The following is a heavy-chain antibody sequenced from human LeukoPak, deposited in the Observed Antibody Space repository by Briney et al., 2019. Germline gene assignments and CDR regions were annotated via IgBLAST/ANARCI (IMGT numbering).Heavy chain of an antibody. Sequence: PGGSLRLSCAASGFTFSSYWMSWVRQAPGKGLEWVANIKQDGSEKYYVDSVKGRFTISRDNAKNSLYLQMNSLRVEDAAVYYCARTVVVPSAKGGYYYYYYMDVWGKGTTVTVSS. CDR3: ARTVVVPSAKGGYYYYYYMDV. CDR2: IKQDGSEK. V-gene: IGHV3-7*01. D-gene: IGHD2-2*01. J-gene: IGHJ6*03. CDR1: GFTFSSYW.